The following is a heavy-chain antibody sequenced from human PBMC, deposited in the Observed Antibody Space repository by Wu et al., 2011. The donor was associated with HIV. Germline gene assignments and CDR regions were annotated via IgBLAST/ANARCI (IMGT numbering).Heavy chain of an antibody. D-gene: IGHD3-10*01. J-gene: IGHJ4*02. CDR1: GGTFSNNA. Sequence: QVQLVQSGAEVKKAGSSVKVSCKASGGTFSNNAFSWVRQAPGQGLEWMGRIIPIFGTAYYAQNFQGRVTITADESTSTAYMELSSLRSEDTAVYYCARGSGLGSYFDYWGQGTLLPVSS. CDR2: IIPIFGTA. CDR3: ARGSGLGSYFDY. V-gene: IGHV1-69*18.